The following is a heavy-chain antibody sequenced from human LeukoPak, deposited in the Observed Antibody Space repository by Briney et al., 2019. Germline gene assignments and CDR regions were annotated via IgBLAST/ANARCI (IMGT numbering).Heavy chain of an antibody. CDR2: INHSGST. D-gene: IGHD3-22*01. J-gene: IGHJ3*02. CDR3: ARNYDSSGYYHFHAFDI. V-gene: IGHV4-34*01. Sequence: SETLSLTCAVYGGSFSGYYWSWVRQPPGKGLEWIGEINHSGSTNYDPSLKSRVTISVDTSKNQFSLRLSSVTAADTAVYYCARNYDSSGYYHFHAFDIWGQGTMVTVSS. CDR1: GGSFSGYY.